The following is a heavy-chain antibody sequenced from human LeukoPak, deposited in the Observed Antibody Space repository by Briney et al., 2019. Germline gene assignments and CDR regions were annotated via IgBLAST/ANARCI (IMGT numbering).Heavy chain of an antibody. Sequence: ASVKVSCKASGYTFTSYGISWVRQAPGQGLEWMGWISAYNSNTNYAQELQGRVTMTTDTSTSTAYMELRSLRSDDTAVYYCARAGPFSYYDFWSGYYLLFDYWGQGTLVTVSS. D-gene: IGHD3-3*01. CDR2: ISAYNSNT. V-gene: IGHV1-18*01. J-gene: IGHJ4*02. CDR3: ARAGPFSYYDFWSGYYLLFDY. CDR1: GYTFTSYG.